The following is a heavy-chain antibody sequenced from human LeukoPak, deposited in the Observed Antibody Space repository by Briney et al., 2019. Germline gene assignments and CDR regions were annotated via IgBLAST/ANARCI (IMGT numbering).Heavy chain of an antibody. D-gene: IGHD3-22*01. J-gene: IGHJ3*02. CDR3: ARGNYYDSSGYYPEAFDI. CDR2: INPNSGGT. Sequence: ASVKVSCKASGYTFTGYYMHWVRQAPGQGLEWMGWINPNSGGTNYAQKFQGRVTMTRDTSISTAYMGLSRLRSDDTAVYYCARGNYYDSSGYYPEAFDIWGQGTMVTVSS. V-gene: IGHV1-2*02. CDR1: GYTFTGYY.